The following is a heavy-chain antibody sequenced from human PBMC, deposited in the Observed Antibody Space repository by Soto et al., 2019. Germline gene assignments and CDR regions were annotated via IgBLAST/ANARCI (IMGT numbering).Heavy chain of an antibody. Sequence: GGSLRLSCAASGFTFSSYAMHWVRQAPGKGLEWVAVISCDGSNKYYADSVKGRFTISRDNSKNTLYLQMNSLRAEDTAVYYCARPSGYHFQYSYGSDYWGQGTLVTVSS. V-gene: IGHV3-30-3*01. CDR2: ISCDGSNK. D-gene: IGHD5-18*01. J-gene: IGHJ4*02. CDR3: ARPSGYHFQYSYGSDY. CDR1: GFTFSSYA.